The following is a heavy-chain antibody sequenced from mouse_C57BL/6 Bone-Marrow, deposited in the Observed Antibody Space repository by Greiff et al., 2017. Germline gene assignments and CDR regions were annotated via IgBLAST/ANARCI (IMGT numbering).Heavy chain of an antibody. CDR3: ARDGDDYYYSDY. CDR2: IDTSDSST. J-gene: IGHJ2*01. D-gene: IGHD2-3*01. Sequence: QVQLQQPGAELVLPGASVKLSCKASGYTFTSYWMHWVQQSPGQGLEWVGEIDTSDSSTNYNQKLKGKFTLSVDKASSTAYRQLSTLKSEDSSIYYCARDGDDYYYSDYWSKGTTLTVSS. V-gene: IGHV1-69*01. CDR1: GYTFTSYW.